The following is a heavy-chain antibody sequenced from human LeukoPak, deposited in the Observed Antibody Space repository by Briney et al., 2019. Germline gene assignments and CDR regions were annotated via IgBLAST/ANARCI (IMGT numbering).Heavy chain of an antibody. J-gene: IGHJ4*02. CDR1: GGSISSYY. V-gene: IGHV4-59*01. D-gene: IGHD1-1*01. CDR2: ILYSGTTT. CDR3: ARVGDWNDLVY. Sequence: SETLSLTCTVSGGSISSYYWSWIRQPPGKGLEWIGYILYSGTTTNYSPSLKSRVTISVDTSKNQFSLKLSSVTAADTAVYYCARVGDWNDLVYWGQGTLVTVSS.